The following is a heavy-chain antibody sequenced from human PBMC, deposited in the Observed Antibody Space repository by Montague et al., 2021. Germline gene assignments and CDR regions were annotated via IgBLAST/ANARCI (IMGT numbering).Heavy chain of an antibody. Sequence: SETLSLTCSVYGGSLSEYYWTWIRQSPEKGLEWIGEVRHIGSTNYNPSLKSRVTMSVDKSKNQFSLKLRSVTAADTAVYYCASDRGPFDYWGQGTVVTASS. CDR3: ASDRGPFDY. J-gene: IGHJ4*02. CDR2: VRHIGST. CDR1: GGSLSEYY. V-gene: IGHV4-34*01. D-gene: IGHD3-10*01.